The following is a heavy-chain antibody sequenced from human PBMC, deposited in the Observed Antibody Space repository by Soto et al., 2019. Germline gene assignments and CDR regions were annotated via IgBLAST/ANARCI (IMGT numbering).Heavy chain of an antibody. CDR1: GFTFSNAW. V-gene: IGHV3-15*07. J-gene: IGHJ6*02. D-gene: IGHD1-7*01. Sequence: ESGGGLVKPGGSLRLSCAASGFTFSNAWMNWVRQAPGKGLEWVGRIKSKTDGGTTDYAAPVKGRFTISRDDSKNTLYLQMNSLKTEDTAVYYCTTGITGTTGYYYYGMDVWGQGTTVTVSS. CDR2: IKSKTDGGTT. CDR3: TTGITGTTGYYYYGMDV.